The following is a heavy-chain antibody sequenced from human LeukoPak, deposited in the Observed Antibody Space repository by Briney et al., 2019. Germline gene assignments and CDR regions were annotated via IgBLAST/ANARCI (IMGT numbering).Heavy chain of an antibody. CDR2: INPNSGGT. V-gene: IGHV1-2*02. D-gene: IGHD4-17*01. Sequence: ASVKVSCKASGYTFTGYYMHWVRQAPGQGLEWMGWINPNSGGTNYAQKFQGRVTMTRDTSISTAYMELSRLRSDDTAVYYCARVSYGATTGWSDWGQGTLVTVSS. J-gene: IGHJ4*02. CDR1: GYTFTGYY. CDR3: ARVSYGATTGWSD.